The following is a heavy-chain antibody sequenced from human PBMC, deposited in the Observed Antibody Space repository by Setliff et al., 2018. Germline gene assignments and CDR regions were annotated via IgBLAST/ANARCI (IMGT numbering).Heavy chain of an antibody. D-gene: IGHD3-22*01. V-gene: IGHV5-51*01. CDR2: IHPADYDT. CDR3: ARGYDSGGWNY. Sequence: GESLKISCKGSGYRFSNYWIAWVRQTPGKGLEWMGIIHPADYDTRYSPSLQGQVTFSADRSISTAHLQWDSLKASDTAMYYCARGYDSGGWNYWGQGTLVTVSS. J-gene: IGHJ4*02. CDR1: GYRFSNYW.